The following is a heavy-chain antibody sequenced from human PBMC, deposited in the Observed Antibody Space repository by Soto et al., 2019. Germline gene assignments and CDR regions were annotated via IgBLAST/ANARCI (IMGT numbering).Heavy chain of an antibody. CDR1: GGSISSGYYY. D-gene: IGHD6-13*01. CDR3: ARYSNNWFQTEGMDV. J-gene: IGHJ6*02. Sequence: SETLSLTCSVSGGSISSGYYYWSWIRQPPGKGLEWIGYIYYSGSTNYNPSLKSRVTISVDTSKNQFSLKLTSVTAADTAVYYCARYSNNWFQTEGMDVWGQGTTVTVSS. CDR2: IYYSGST. V-gene: IGHV4-61*01.